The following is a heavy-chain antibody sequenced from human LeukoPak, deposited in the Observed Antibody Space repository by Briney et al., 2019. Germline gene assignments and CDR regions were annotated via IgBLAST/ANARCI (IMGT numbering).Heavy chain of an antibody. J-gene: IGHJ5*02. CDR2: FDPEDGET. Sequence: ASVKVSCKVSGYTLTELSMHWVRQAPGEGLEWMGGFDPEDGETIYAQKFQGRVTMTEDTSTDTAYMELSSLRSEDTAVYYCATDYSSSSSWFDPWGQGTLVTVSS. V-gene: IGHV1-24*01. CDR1: GYTLTELS. CDR3: ATDYSSSSSWFDP. D-gene: IGHD6-13*01.